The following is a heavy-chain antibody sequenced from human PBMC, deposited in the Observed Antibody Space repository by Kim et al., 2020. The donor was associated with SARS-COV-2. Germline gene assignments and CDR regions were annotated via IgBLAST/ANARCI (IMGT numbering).Heavy chain of an antibody. CDR2: INQDGKEK. D-gene: IGHD3-10*01. CDR1: GFTFSSIYW. CDR3: AKYFASGSFFFDS. Sequence: GGSLRLSCAASGFTFSSIYWMGWVRQAPGKGLEWVANINQDGKEKQYVDSVKGRFTISRDNAKKSLYLQMNSLRADDTAVYYCAKYFASGSFFFDSWGQGALVTVSS. J-gene: IGHJ4*02. V-gene: IGHV3-7*01.